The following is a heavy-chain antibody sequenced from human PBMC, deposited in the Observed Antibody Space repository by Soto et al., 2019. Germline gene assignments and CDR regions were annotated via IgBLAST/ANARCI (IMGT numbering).Heavy chain of an antibody. CDR1: GYTFTSYG. J-gene: IGHJ3*02. Sequence: GDSVKVSCKASGYTFTSYGISWVRLAPGQGLEWMGWISAYNGNTNYAQKLQGRVTMTTDTSTSTAYMELRSLRSDDTAVYYCARFYPEQWLAGAPVAFDIWGQGIIVTVS. V-gene: IGHV1-18*01. CDR3: ARFYPEQWLAGAPVAFDI. CDR2: ISAYNGNT. D-gene: IGHD6-19*01.